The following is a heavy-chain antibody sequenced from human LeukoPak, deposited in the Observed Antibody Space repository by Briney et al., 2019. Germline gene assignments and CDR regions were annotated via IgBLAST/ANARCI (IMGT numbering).Heavy chain of an antibody. D-gene: IGHD4-11*01. CDR1: GFTFSDHY. Sequence: GGSLRLSCAASGFTFSDHYMDWVRQAPGKGRAWVGRSYNRAKRYNTDYVESVRGRSTLTRDDSQNSLFLQMRSLKTDDTADYHWVRVAYTSNWHFAYCGQGTPVTVSS. V-gene: IGHV3-72*01. CDR3: VRVAYTSNWHFAY. CDR2: SYNRAKRYNT. J-gene: IGHJ4*02.